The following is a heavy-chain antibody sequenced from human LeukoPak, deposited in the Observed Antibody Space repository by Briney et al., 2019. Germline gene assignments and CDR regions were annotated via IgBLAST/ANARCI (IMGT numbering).Heavy chain of an antibody. CDR2: ISSSSSYT. V-gene: IGHV3-11*06. Sequence: GGSLRLSCAASGFTFSDYYMSWIRQAPGKGLEWVSYISSSSSYTNYADSVKGRFTISRDNAKNSLYLQMNSLRAEDTAVYYCARDRAYRGGDCYPYYYCYGMDVWGQGTTVTVSS. J-gene: IGHJ6*02. CDR3: ARDRAYRGGDCYPYYYCYGMDV. CDR1: GFTFSDYY. D-gene: IGHD2-21*02.